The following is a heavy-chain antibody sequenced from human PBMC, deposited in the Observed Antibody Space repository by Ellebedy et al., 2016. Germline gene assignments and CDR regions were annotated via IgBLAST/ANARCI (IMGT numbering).Heavy chain of an antibody. CDR3: VPAAKGAYYTFMDV. D-gene: IGHD2-2*01. CDR2: ISSTSSYI. CDR1: GFSFRSYS. J-gene: IGHJ6*03. V-gene: IGHV3-21*01. Sequence: GGSLRLSXAGSGFSFRSYSMNWVRQAPGKGLEWVSSISSTSSYIYYADSVRGRFTISRDNAKNSLYLQMNSLRAEDMAVYYCVPAAKGAYYTFMDVWGKGTTVNVSS.